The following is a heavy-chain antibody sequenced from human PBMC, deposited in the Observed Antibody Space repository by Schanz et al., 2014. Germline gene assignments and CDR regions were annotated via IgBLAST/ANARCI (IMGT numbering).Heavy chain of an antibody. CDR1: GFTFSIYG. D-gene: IGHD3-10*01. CDR3: AKDGIMVQGVIWERYFDS. J-gene: IGHJ4*02. V-gene: IGHV3-21*04. Sequence: EVQLEESGGGLVQPGGSLRLSCAASGFTFSIYGMSWVRQAPGKGLEWVSSISSSSSYISYADSVKGRFTISRDNAKNSLYLQMNSLRAEDTALYYCAKDGIMVQGVIWERYFDSWGQGTLVTVSS. CDR2: ISSSSSYI.